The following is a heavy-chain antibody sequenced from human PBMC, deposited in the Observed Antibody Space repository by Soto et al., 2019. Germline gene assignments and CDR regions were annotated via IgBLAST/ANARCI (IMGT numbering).Heavy chain of an antibody. CDR3: VSSGTAPMLRHNCFDP. V-gene: IGHV3-21*01. D-gene: IGHD1-1*01. CDR2: ITTSGSYI. CDR1: GFTFSSYD. Sequence: EVQLVESGGGLVKPGGSLRLSCAASGFTFSSYDMNWVRQAPGKGLEYVSSITTSGSYIYYGDSVRGRFTISRDNAKNSLFLQMDSLRAEDTAVYYCVSSGTAPMLRHNCFDPWGQGTLVTVSS. J-gene: IGHJ5*02.